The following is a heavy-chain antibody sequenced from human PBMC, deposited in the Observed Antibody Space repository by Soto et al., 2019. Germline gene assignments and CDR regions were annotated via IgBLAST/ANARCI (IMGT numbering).Heavy chain of an antibody. Sequence: ASVKVSGKASGYTFCTYDISWVRQAPGQGLEWMGWISTYSGDTKYAQKFQGRVTMTTDTSTTTAYLELRSLRSDDTAVYYCARHHGPTTSENWFDPWGQGTLVTVSS. V-gene: IGHV1-18*01. CDR1: GYTFCTYD. J-gene: IGHJ5*02. D-gene: IGHD5-12*01. CDR3: ARHHGPTTSENWFDP. CDR2: ISTYSGDT.